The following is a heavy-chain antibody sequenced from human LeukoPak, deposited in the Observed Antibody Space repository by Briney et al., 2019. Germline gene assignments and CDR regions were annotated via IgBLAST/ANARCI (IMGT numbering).Heavy chain of an antibody. Sequence: PGGSLRLSCAASGFTFSDDEMNWVRQAPGKGLEWLSYISTGGRTIKYADSVKGRFTISRDNARSSLFLQMTNLRVEDTAVYFWARGATVTYNFGHWGQGALVAVSS. CDR3: ARGATVTYNFGH. J-gene: IGHJ4*02. V-gene: IGHV3-48*03. CDR2: ISTGGRTI. CDR1: GFTFSDDE. D-gene: IGHD4-17*01.